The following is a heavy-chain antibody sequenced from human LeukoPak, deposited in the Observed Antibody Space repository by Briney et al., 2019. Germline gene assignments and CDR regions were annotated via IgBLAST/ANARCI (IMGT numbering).Heavy chain of an antibody. CDR1: GGSFSGYY. Sequence: KPSETLSLTCTVYGGSFSGYYWSWIRQPPGEGLEWIGEINHSGSTNYNPSLKSRVTISVDTSKNQFSLKLSSVTAADTAVYYCARERADSGWYASSWFDPWGQGTLVTVSA. CDR2: INHSGST. J-gene: IGHJ5*02. V-gene: IGHV4-34*01. D-gene: IGHD6-19*01. CDR3: ARERADSGWYASSWFDP.